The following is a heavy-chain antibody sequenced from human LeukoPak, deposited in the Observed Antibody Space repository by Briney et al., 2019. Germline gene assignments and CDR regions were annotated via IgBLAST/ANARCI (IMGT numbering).Heavy chain of an antibody. CDR1: GFTYSSYA. V-gene: IGHV3-23*01. CDR3: ADLVSGAFDI. CDR2: ISGSGGST. D-gene: IGHD6-13*01. Sequence: GVPLRLSCGASGFTYSSYAMLGVPQSPGKGLEWVSAISGSGGSTYYAGSVKGRSTISRDNSKNTLYLQMNSLTAEDTAVYYCADLVSGAFDIWGQGTMVTVSS. J-gene: IGHJ3*02.